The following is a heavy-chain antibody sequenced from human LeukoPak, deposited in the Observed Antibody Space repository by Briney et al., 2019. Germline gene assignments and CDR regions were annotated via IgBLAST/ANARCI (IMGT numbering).Heavy chain of an antibody. CDR1: GGSISSYY. CDR2: IYYSGST. J-gene: IGHJ4*02. CDR3: ARVSQSVRETYYFDY. Sequence: SETLSLTCTVSGGSISSYYWSWIRQPPGKGLEWIGYIYYSGSTNYNPSLKSRVTISVDTSKNQFSLKLSSVTAADTAVYYCARVSQSVRETYYFDYWGQGTLVTVSS. D-gene: IGHD6-19*01. V-gene: IGHV4-59*01.